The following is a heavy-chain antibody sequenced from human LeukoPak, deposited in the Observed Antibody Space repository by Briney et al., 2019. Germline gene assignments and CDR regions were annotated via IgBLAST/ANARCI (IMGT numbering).Heavy chain of an antibody. CDR1: GYTFNDYY. V-gene: IGHV1-2*02. CDR2: VNPHSGTT. CDR3: ARIGGYYGSGVYDSHGFYK. J-gene: IGHJ3*01. D-gene: IGHD3-10*01. Sequence: GASVRVSCKTSGYTFNDYYLHWLRQAPGQGLEWMGWVNPHSGTTTYAQQFQGRVTMTRDTATNTVHMELTSLRSDDTALYFCARIGGYYGSGVYDSHGFYKWGQGTMVIVSS.